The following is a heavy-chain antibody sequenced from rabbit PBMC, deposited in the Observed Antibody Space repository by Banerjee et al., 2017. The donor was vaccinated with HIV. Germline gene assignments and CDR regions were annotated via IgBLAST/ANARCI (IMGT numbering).Heavy chain of an antibody. CDR2: INTNSGNT. Sequence: QEQLEESRGDLVKPEGSLTLTCTASGFSLSDNYVMWWVRQAPGKGLEWIGCINTNSGNTVYASWAKGRFTISKTSSTTVTLQMTSLTATDTAIYYCARDILGYGFAYNLWGPGTLVTVS. CDR3: ARDILGYGFAYNL. D-gene: IGHD6-1*01. J-gene: IGHJ4*01. CDR1: GFSLSDNYV. V-gene: IGHV1S45*01.